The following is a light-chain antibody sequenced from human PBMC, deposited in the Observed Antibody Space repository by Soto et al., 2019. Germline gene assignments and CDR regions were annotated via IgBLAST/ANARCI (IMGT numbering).Light chain of an antibody. CDR2: GAS. V-gene: IGKV3-20*01. CDR1: QSVSNNY. J-gene: IGKJ1*01. CDR3: QQSGSSPRT. Sequence: EIVLTQSPGTLSLSPGERATLSSRASQSVSNNYLAWYQQNPGQAPRLLIYGASSRATGIPDRFSGSGSGTDFTLTISRLEPEDFAVYYCQQSGSSPRTFGQGTKVEIK.